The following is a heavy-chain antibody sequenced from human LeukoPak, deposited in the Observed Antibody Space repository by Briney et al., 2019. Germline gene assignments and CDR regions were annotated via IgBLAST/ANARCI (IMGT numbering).Heavy chain of an antibody. Sequence: LSETLSLTCTVSGYSISSGYDWGWMRQAPGKGLEWLGSIPQSGNTYNNPSLKSRVTLSLDTSKNQLSLKLTSVTAADTAVYYCARGVGPTTAQSTFDYWGQGALVTVSS. J-gene: IGHJ4*02. D-gene: IGHD1-26*01. CDR2: IPQSGNT. CDR1: GYSISSGYD. V-gene: IGHV4-38-2*02. CDR3: ARGVGPTTAQSTFDY.